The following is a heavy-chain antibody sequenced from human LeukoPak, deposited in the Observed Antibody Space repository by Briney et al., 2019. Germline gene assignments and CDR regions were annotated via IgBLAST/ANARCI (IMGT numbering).Heavy chain of an antibody. Sequence: GGSLRLSCAASEFTFSSYGMHWVRQAPGKGLEWVAVISYDGSNKYYADSVKGRFTISRDNSKNTLYLQMNSLRAEDTAVYYCAKGPPYSNYVSWFDPWGQGTLVTVSS. V-gene: IGHV3-30*18. CDR1: EFTFSSYG. CDR3: AKGPPYSNYVSWFDP. J-gene: IGHJ5*02. D-gene: IGHD4-11*01. CDR2: ISYDGSNK.